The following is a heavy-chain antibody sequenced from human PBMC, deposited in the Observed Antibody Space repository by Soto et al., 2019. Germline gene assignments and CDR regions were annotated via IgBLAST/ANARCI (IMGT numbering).Heavy chain of an antibody. Sequence: SETLSLTCTVSGGSVSNSNYYCGWIRQSPGKGLEWIGSDYYRGRSYSKSSVKSRVTISVDTSKNQFALNLNSVTASDTAVYYCVRQRTSVLTQAYFDYWGPGALVTVSS. CDR3: VRQRTSVLTQAYFDY. CDR1: GGSVSNSNYY. J-gene: IGHJ4*02. CDR2: DYYRGRS. D-gene: IGHD2-8*01. V-gene: IGHV4-39*01.